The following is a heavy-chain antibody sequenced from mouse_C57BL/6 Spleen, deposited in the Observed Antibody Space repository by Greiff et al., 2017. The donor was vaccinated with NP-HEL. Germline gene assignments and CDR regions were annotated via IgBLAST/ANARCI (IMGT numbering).Heavy chain of an antibody. CDR2: IRSKSNNYAT. D-gene: IGHD2-3*01. Sequence: EVHLVESGGGLVQPKGSLKLSCAASGFSFNTYAMNWVRQAPGKGLEWVARIRSKSNNYATYYADSVKARFTISRDDSESMLYLQMNNLKTEDTAMYYCVRQDGYYPIAYWGQGTLVTVSA. J-gene: IGHJ3*01. CDR1: GFSFNTYA. CDR3: VRQDGYYPIAY. V-gene: IGHV10-1*01.